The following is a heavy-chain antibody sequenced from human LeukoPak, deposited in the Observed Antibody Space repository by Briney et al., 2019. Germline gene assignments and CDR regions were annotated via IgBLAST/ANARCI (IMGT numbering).Heavy chain of an antibody. Sequence: GGSLRLSCAGSGFTIRSSWMDWVRQAPGKGLGWVANIKEDGSVKNYVDSVKGRFTISRDNTKNSLYLQMNSLRAEDTAVYYCAKNFGHQQFDSWGQGTLVIVSS. V-gene: IGHV3-7*01. J-gene: IGHJ4*02. CDR2: IKEDGSVK. CDR1: GFTIRSSW. D-gene: IGHD3/OR15-3a*01. CDR3: AKNFGHQQFDS.